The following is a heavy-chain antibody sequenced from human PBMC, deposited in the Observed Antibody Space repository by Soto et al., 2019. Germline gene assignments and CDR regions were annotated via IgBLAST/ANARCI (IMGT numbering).Heavy chain of an antibody. CDR1: GYAFTTYG. CDR3: ARGRYGDY. CDR2: ISPHNGNT. J-gene: IGHJ4*02. V-gene: IGHV1-18*01. D-gene: IGHD1-1*01. Sequence: QVHLVQSGAEVKKPGASVKVSCKGSGYAFTTYGITWVRQAPGQGLEWMGWISPHNGNTNYPQKLQGRVTVTRDTSTSTAYMELRSLISDDTAVYYCARGRYGDYWGQGALVTVSS.